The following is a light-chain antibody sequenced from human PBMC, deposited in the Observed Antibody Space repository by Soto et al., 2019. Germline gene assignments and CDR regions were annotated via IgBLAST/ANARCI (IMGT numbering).Light chain of an antibody. V-gene: IGLV1-40*01. CDR1: SSNIGAGYD. CDR2: GNS. J-gene: IGLJ1*01. Sequence: QSVLTQPPSVSGAPGQRVTISCTGSSSNIGAGYDVQWYQQLPGTPPKLLIYGNSQRPSGVPDRLSGSKSGTSASLAITGLQAEDEADYYCQSYDSSLSGSYVFGTGTKLTVL. CDR3: QSYDSSLSGSYV.